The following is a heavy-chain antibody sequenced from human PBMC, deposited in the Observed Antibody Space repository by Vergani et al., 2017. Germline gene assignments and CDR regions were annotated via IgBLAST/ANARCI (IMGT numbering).Heavy chain of an antibody. CDR2: INPNSGGT. V-gene: IGHV1-2*02. D-gene: IGHD2-2*01. CDR1: GYTFTDYF. CDR3: ARVVTSSNRYYFDY. J-gene: IGHJ4*02. Sequence: QVQLVQSGAEVKKPGASVKVSCKASGYTFTDYFMHWVRQAPGQGLEWMGWINPNSGGTNYAQKFQGRVTMTRDTSISTAYMELSNLRSDDTAVYYCARVVTSSNRYYFDYWVQGTLVTVSS.